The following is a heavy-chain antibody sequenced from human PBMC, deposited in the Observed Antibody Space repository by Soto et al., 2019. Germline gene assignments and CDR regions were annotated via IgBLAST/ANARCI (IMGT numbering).Heavy chain of an antibody. Sequence: EVQLVESGGGLVKPGGSLRLSCAASGFTVSNAWMSWVRQAPGKGLEWVGRIKSKTDGGTTEYDAPVKGRFTISRDDSKNTLYLQMNSLKTEDPAVYYCTKDSYGASEYGGQGTLVIVSS. CDR2: IKSKTDGGTT. D-gene: IGHD5-18*01. CDR3: TKDSYGASEY. V-gene: IGHV3-15*01. J-gene: IGHJ4*02. CDR1: GFTVSNAW.